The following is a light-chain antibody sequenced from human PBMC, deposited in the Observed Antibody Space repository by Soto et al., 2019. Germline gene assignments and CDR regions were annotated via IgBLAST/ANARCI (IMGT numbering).Light chain of an antibody. CDR3: LQDHSYPLT. J-gene: IGKJ4*01. V-gene: IGKV1-6*01. Sequence: AIQMTQSPSSLSASVGDRVTITCRASQGIGNDLGWYQQKSGKAPKLLIYAASNLQGGVPSRFSGNGSGTDFTLTISGLQPEDVATYYCLQDHSYPLTFGGGTKVDIK. CDR1: QGIGND. CDR2: AAS.